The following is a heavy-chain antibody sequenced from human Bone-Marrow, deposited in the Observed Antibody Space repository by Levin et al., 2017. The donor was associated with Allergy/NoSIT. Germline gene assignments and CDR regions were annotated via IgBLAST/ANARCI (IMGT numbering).Heavy chain of an antibody. D-gene: IGHD6-13*01. CDR1: GFTFSSYW. CDR3: ARGRAAAGPDAFDI. Sequence: GESLKISCAASGFTFSSYWMHWVRQAPGKGLVWVSRINSDGSSTSYADSVKGRFTISRDNAKNTLYLQMNSLRAEDTAVYYCARGRAAAGPDAFDIWGQGTMVTVSS. J-gene: IGHJ3*02. V-gene: IGHV3-74*01. CDR2: INSDGSST.